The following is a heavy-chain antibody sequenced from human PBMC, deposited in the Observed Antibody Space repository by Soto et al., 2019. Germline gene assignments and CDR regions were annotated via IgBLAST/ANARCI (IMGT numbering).Heavy chain of an antibody. CDR3: ARAPYYYDSSGYYYGEPRPEYFQH. CDR1: GFTFSSYE. V-gene: IGHV3-48*03. CDR2: ISSSGSTI. Sequence: PGGSLRLSCAASGFTFSSYEMNWVRQAPGKGLEWVSYISSSGSTIYYADSVKGRFTISRDNAENSLYLQMNSLRAEDTAVYYCARAPYYYDSSGYYYGEPRPEYFQHWGQGTLVTVSS. J-gene: IGHJ1*01. D-gene: IGHD3-22*01.